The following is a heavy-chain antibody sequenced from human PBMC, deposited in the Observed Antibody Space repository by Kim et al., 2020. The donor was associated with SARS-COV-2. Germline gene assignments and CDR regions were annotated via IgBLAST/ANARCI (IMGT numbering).Heavy chain of an antibody. D-gene: IGHD6-6*01. CDR3: ARLEYSSSSETFDY. CDR2: IYPGDSDT. J-gene: IGHJ4*01. V-gene: IGHV5-51*01. CDR1: GYSFTSYW. Sequence: GESLKISCKGSGYSFTSYWIGWVRQMPGKGLEWMGIIYPGDSDTRYSPSFQGQVTISADKSISTAYLQWSSLKASDTAMYYCARLEYSSSSETFDYWGQEPWSPSPQ.